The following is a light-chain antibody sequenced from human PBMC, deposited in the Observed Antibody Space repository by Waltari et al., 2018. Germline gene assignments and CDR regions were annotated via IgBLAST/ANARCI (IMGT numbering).Light chain of an antibody. V-gene: IGLV2-14*03. J-gene: IGLJ2*01. CDR2: DVS. CDR3: SSQSSDNVVL. Sequence: QSALTQPACVSGSPGQSITISCTGTSSDVGGYNFVSWYQDHPGQAPKVIIYDVSERPSGISGRFSGSKSGNTASLTISGLQAEDEADYYCSSQSSDNVVLFGGGTKLTVL. CDR1: SSDVGGYNF.